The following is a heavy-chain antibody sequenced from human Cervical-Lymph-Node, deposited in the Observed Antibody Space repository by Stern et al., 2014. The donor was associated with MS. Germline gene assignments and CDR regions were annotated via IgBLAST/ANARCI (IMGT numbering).Heavy chain of an antibody. CDR1: GFTVSNNY. V-gene: IGHV3-53*01. CDR2: IDTDDST. J-gene: IGHJ3*02. Sequence: VQLVQSGGGLIQPGGSLRLSCAAPGFTVSNNYMSWVRQAPGKGLEWVSLIDTDDSTYSAGSVKDRFTIYRDSSKNKLFLQMNSLRAEDTAVYYCARSIFGVNTAAMAPDAFDTWGQGTMVTVSS. D-gene: IGHD3-3*01. CDR3: ARSIFGVNTAAMAPDAFDT.